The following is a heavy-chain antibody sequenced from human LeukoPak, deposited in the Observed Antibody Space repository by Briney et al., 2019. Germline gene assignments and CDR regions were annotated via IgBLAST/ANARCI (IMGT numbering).Heavy chain of an antibody. CDR1: GGTFSSYA. CDR3: ARGARLGYSYGYVAHY. V-gene: IGHV1-69*01. D-gene: IGHD5-18*01. CDR2: IIPIFGTA. J-gene: IGHJ4*02. Sequence: SVKVSCKASGGTFSSYAISWVRQAPVQGLEWMGGIIPIFGTANYAQKFQGRVTITADESTSTAYMELSSLRSEDTAVYYCARGARLGYSYGYVAHYWGQGTLVTVSS.